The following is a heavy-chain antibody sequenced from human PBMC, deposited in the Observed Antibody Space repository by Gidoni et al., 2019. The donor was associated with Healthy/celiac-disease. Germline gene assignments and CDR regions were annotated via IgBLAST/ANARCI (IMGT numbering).Heavy chain of an antibody. V-gene: IGHV5-51*03. D-gene: IGHD3-3*01. CDR2: IYPGDSDT. Sequence: EVQLAQSGAEVKKPGESLKISCKGPGYSFTSYWIGWVRQMPGKGLEWMGIIYPGDSDTRYSPSFQGQVTISADKSISTAYLQWSSLKASDTAMYYCARPRITIFGVGSRDAFDIWGQGTMVTVSS. CDR1: GYSFTSYW. CDR3: ARPRITIFGVGSRDAFDI. J-gene: IGHJ3*02.